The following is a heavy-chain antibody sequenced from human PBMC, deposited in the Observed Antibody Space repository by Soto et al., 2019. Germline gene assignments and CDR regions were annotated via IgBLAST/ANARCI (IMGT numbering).Heavy chain of an antibody. V-gene: IGHV1-69*06. CDR2: IIPIFGTA. J-gene: IGHJ4*02. D-gene: IGHD3-10*01. Sequence: QVQLVQSGAEVKKPGSSVKVSCKASGGTFSSYAISWVRQAPGQGLEWMGGIIPIFGTANYAQKFQGRVTITADKPTRTAYMELSSLRSEDTAVYYCARGAAYGSGGSFDYWGQGTLVTVSS. CDR3: ARGAAYGSGGSFDY. CDR1: GGTFSSYA.